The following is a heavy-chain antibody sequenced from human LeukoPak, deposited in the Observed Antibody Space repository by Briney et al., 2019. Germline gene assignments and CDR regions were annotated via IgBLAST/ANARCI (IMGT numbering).Heavy chain of an antibody. CDR2: ISYDGSNK. Sequence: PGGSLRLSCAASGFTFSSYGMHWVRQAPGKGLEWVAVISYDGSNKYYADSVKGRFTISRDNSKNTLYLQMNSLRAEDTAVYYCAKDSGDYSSSWFHNAQGHWGQGTLVTVSS. CDR3: AKDSGDYSSSWFHNAQGH. D-gene: IGHD6-13*01. CDR1: GFTFSSYG. V-gene: IGHV3-30*18. J-gene: IGHJ4*02.